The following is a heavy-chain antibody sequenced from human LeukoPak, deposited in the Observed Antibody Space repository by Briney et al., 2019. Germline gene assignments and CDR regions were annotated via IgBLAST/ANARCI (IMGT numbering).Heavy chain of an antibody. CDR2: FSGSGET. CDR3: AKAGAVVVVAAKYFDY. D-gene: IGHD2-15*01. J-gene: IGHJ4*02. CDR1: GFTFSTYA. Sequence: GGSLRLSCAASGFTFSTYAMAWVRQAPGKGLEWVSAFSGSGETYYADSVKGRFTISRDNSKNTLYLQMNSLRAEDTAVYYCAKAGAVVVVAAKYFDYWGQGTLVTVSS. V-gene: IGHV3-23*01.